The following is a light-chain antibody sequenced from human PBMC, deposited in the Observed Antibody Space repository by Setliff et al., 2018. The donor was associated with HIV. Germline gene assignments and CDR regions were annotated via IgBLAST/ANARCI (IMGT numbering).Light chain of an antibody. CDR3: CSYAGSSTPYV. CDR2: EVS. Sequence: QSVLTQPASVSGSPGQSITISCTGTSNDFGSYDYVSWYQHQPGKVPKLMIYEVSKRPSGVSNRFSGSKSGNTASLTISGLQAEDEADYYCCSYAGSSTPYVFGTGTKVTVL. CDR1: SNDFGSYDY. V-gene: IGLV2-23*02. J-gene: IGLJ1*01.